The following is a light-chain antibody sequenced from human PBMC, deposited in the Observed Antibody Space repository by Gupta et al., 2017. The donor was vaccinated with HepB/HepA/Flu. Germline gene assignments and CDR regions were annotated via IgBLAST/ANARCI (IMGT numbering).Light chain of an antibody. V-gene: IGKV3-20*01. Sequence: EIALTQSPGTLSLSPGERATLSCRASQSVSSSYLAWYQQKPGQAPRLLIYDASSRATGIPDRFSGSGSGTDFTLTISRLEPEDFAVYYCQQYGSSLTWTFGQGSKVEIK. J-gene: IGKJ1*01. CDR1: QSVSSSY. CDR2: DAS. CDR3: QQYGSSLTWT.